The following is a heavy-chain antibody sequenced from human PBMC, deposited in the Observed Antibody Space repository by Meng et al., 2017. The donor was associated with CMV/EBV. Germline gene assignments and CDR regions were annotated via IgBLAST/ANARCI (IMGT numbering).Heavy chain of an antibody. CDR1: GFTFSSYA. D-gene: IGHD6-6*01. V-gene: IGHV3-23*01. CDR2: ISGSGGST. CDR3: AKDPSFEYSSSFDY. J-gene: IGHJ4*02. Sequence: GESLKISCAVSGFTFSSYAMSWVRQAPGKGLEWVSAISGSGGSTYYADSVKGRFTISRDNSKNTLYLQMNSLRAEDTAVYYCAKDPSFEYSSSFDYWGQGTLVTVSS.